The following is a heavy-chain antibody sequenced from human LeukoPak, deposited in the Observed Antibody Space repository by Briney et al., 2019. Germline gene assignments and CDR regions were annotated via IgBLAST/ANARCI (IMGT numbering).Heavy chain of an antibody. J-gene: IGHJ4*02. CDR1: GFTFSTYA. CDR2: ISYHGSNK. CDR3: ARELVTSSY. Sequence: GGSLRLSCAASGFTFSTYAMNWVRQAPGKGLEWVALISYHGSNKYYADSVKGRFTISRDNSKNTLYLQMNSLRADDTAIYYCARELVTSSYWGQGTLVTVSS. V-gene: IGHV3-30-3*01. D-gene: IGHD4-23*01.